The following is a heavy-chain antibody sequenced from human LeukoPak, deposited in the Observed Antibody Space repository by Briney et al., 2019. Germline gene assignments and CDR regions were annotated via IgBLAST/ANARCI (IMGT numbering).Heavy chain of an antibody. CDR3: ARVQCSGGSCYLPGWYFDL. CDR1: GFTFSSYS. Sequence: GGSLRLSCAASGFTFSSYSMNWVRQAPGKGLEWVSYISSSSSTIYYADSVKGRFTISRDNAKNSLYLQMNSLRAEDTAVYYCARVQCSGGSCYLPGWYFDLWGRGTLVTVSS. D-gene: IGHD2-15*01. V-gene: IGHV3-48*01. CDR2: ISSSSSTI. J-gene: IGHJ2*01.